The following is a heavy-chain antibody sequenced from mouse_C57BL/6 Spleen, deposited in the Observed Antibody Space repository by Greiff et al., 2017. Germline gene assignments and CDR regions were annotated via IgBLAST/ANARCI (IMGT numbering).Heavy chain of an antibody. D-gene: IGHD1-1*01. CDR1: GYSFTGYF. Sequence: EVQLQQSGPELVKPGDSVKISCKASGYSFTGYFMNWVMQSHGKSLEWIGRINPYNGDTFYNQKFKGKATLTVDKSSSTAHMELRSLTSEDSAVYYCARGRYYGSSSYFDYWGQGTTLTVSS. J-gene: IGHJ2*01. CDR3: ARGRYYGSSSYFDY. CDR2: INPYNGDT. V-gene: IGHV1-20*01.